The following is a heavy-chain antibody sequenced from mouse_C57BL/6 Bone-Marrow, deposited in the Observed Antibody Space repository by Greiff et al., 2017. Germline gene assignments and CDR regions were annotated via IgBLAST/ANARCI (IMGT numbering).Heavy chain of an antibody. V-gene: IGHV1-50*01. CDR1: GYTFTSYW. J-gene: IGHJ3*01. CDR3: ARGAY. CDR2: IDPSASYT. Sequence: VQLQQPGAELVKPGASVKLSCKASGYTFTSYWMQWVKQRPGQGLEWIGEIDPSASYTNYNQKFKGKATLTVDTSSSTAYMQLSSLTSEDSAVYYCARGAYWGQGTLVTVSA.